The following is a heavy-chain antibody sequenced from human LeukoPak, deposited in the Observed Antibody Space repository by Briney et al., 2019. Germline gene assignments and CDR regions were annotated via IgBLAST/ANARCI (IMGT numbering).Heavy chain of an antibody. Sequence: SETLSLTCTVSDASLSHDSWSWIRQPPGKGLEWIGHIYNSGSTNYNPSLKSRVTISVDTSKNQFSLKVSSVTAADTAVYYCARVGGTNYYYYNDLDVWGQGITVTVSS. V-gene: IGHV4-59*01. J-gene: IGHJ6*02. CDR1: DASLSHDS. D-gene: IGHD1-26*01. CDR3: ARVGGTNYYYYNDLDV. CDR2: IYNSGST.